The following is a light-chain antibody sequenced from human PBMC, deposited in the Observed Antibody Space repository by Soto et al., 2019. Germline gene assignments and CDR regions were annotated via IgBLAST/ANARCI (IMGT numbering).Light chain of an antibody. CDR1: SSDVGGYNS. J-gene: IGLJ3*02. Sequence: QSALTQPASVSGSPGQSITISCTGTSSDVGGYNSVSWYQHHPGKAPNLMIYDVNNRPSGVSNRFSGSKSGYTASLTISGLQAEDEADYYCSSFTSASTRVFGGGTKLTVL. V-gene: IGLV2-14*01. CDR2: DVN. CDR3: SSFTSASTRV.